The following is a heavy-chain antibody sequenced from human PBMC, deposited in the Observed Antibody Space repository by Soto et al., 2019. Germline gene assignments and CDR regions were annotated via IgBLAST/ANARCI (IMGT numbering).Heavy chain of an antibody. CDR2: INAGNGNT. J-gene: IGHJ4*02. D-gene: IGHD1-1*01. CDR3: ARICPRKLEFDY. Sequence: QVQLVQSGAEVKKPGASVKVSCKASGYTFTSYAMHWVRQAPGQRLEWMGWINAGNGNTKYSQKFQGRVIITRDTSASTAYMELSSLRSEDTAVYYCARICPRKLEFDYWGQGTLVTVSS. V-gene: IGHV1-3*01. CDR1: GYTFTSYA.